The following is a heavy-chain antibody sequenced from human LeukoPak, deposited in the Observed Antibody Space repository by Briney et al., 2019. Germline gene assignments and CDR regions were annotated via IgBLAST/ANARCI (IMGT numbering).Heavy chain of an antibody. J-gene: IGHJ4*02. CDR1: GGSFSGYY. V-gene: IGHV4-34*01. CDR3: ARGPRLRSDAFGY. D-gene: IGHD4-17*01. Sequence: PSETLSLTCAVYGGSFSGYYWSWIRQPPGKGLEWIGEINHSGSTNYNPSLKSRVTISVDTSKNQFSLKLSSVTAAGTAVYYCARGPRLRSDAFGYWGQGTLVTVSS. CDR2: INHSGST.